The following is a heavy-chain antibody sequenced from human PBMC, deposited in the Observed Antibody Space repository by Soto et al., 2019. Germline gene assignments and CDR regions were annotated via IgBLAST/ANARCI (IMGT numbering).Heavy chain of an antibody. CDR1: GFTFGDYA. CDR2: IRSKAYGGTT. D-gene: IGHD6-19*01. CDR3: TRNLYSSGWYFGRVDP. V-gene: IGHV3-49*03. Sequence: GGSLRLSCTASGFTFGDYAMSWFRQAPGKGLEWVGFIRSKAYGGTTEYAASVKGRFTISRDDSKSIAYLQMNSLKTEDTAVYYCTRNLYSSGWYFGRVDPWGQGTLVTVSS. J-gene: IGHJ5*02.